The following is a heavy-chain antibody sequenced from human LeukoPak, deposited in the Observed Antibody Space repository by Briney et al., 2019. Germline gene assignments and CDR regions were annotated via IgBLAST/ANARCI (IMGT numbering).Heavy chain of an antibody. Sequence: ASVKVSCKASGYTFTAYYMHWVRQAPGQGLEGMGWIDTNSGGTNYAQKLQGRVTITRDTSIGTAYMELSSLISDDTAVYYCASEAFCAGGSCYLHRVASWGPGTLVTVSS. J-gene: IGHJ4*02. V-gene: IGHV1-2*02. CDR1: GYTFTAYY. CDR3: ASEAFCAGGSCYLHRVAS. CDR2: IDTNSGGT. D-gene: IGHD2-15*01.